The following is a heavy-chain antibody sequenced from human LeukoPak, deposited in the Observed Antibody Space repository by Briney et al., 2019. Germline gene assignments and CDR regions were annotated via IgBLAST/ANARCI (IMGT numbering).Heavy chain of an antibody. J-gene: IGHJ4*02. V-gene: IGHV3-30*16. Sequence: GRSLRLSCGASGFTFSHYAMNWVLHAPGQGLQWVAIISYGGNNQYYADSVKGRFTISRDNTKNTVYLQMNSLRPEDTAVYYCARAPDSSGYYYHFDYWGQGTLVTVSS. CDR1: GFTFSHYA. D-gene: IGHD3-22*01. CDR3: ARAPDSSGYYYHFDY. CDR2: ISYGGNNQ.